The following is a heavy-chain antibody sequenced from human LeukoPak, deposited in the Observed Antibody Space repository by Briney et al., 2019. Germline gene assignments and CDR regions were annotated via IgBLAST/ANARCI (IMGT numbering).Heavy chain of an antibody. Sequence: GGSLRLSCAASGFTFRSYWISWVRQAPGKGLEWVANIKQDGSEKYYVDSVKGRFTISRDNAKKSLYLQMNSLRAEDTAVYYCARDGGPFDDWGQGSLVIVSS. D-gene: IGHD2-15*01. CDR3: ARDGGPFDD. CDR2: IKQDGSEK. J-gene: IGHJ4*02. V-gene: IGHV3-7*03. CDR1: GFTFRSYW.